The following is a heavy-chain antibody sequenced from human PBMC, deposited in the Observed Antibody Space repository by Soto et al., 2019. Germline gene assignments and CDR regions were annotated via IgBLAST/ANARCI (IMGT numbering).Heavy chain of an antibody. CDR1: GFTFSSYG. CDR2: ISYDGNNK. Sequence: QVQLVESGGGEVQPGRSLRLSCAASGFTFSSYGMHWVRQAPGKGLEWVAVISYDGNNKYYADSVKGRFTISRDNSKNTLYLQMNSLRAEDTAVYYCAKDEVLVVAVARDYYGMDVWGQGTTVTVSS. CDR3: AKDEVLVVAVARDYYGMDV. D-gene: IGHD2-15*01. J-gene: IGHJ6*02. V-gene: IGHV3-30*18.